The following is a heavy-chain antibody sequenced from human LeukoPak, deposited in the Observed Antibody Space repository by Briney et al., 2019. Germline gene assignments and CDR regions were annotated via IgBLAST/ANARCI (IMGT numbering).Heavy chain of an antibody. D-gene: IGHD2-8*01. V-gene: IGHV1-2*02. CDR1: GYSFTGHC. CDR2: INPNSGGT. J-gene: IGHJ4*02. Sequence: ASVKVSCKASGYSFTGHCMHWVRQGPGQGLEWMGWINPNSGGTKYAQKFQDKVTMTRDTAISTAYMELSRLRSDDTAVYFCARVDYCSKGVCVNFDYWGQGTLVTVSS. CDR3: ARVDYCSKGVCVNFDY.